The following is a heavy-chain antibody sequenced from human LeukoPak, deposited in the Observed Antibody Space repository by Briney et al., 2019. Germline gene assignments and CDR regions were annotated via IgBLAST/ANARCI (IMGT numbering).Heavy chain of an antibody. V-gene: IGHV3-23*01. Sequence: PGGSLRLSSAAYGFTFDDYAMHWVRHAPGKGLEWVSGISGSGGSTYYADSVKGGFTISRDNSKKPLYLQMNSLRVEDTAVYYCAKGGLGCSSTSCFDYWGQGTLVTVSS. CDR2: ISGSGGST. CDR3: AKGGLGCSSTSCFDY. D-gene: IGHD2-2*01. CDR1: GFTFDDYA. J-gene: IGHJ4*02.